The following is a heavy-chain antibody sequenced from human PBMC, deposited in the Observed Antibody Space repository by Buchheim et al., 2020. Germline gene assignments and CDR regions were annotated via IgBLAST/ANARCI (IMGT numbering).Heavy chain of an antibody. D-gene: IGHD2-15*01. CDR3: ARLKGDCSGGSCYFGFYYYYGMDV. CDR2: IYYSGST. Sequence: QVQLQESGPGLVKPSETLSLTCTVSGGSISSYYWSWIRQPPGKGLEWIGYIYYSGSTNYNPSLKSRVTISVDTSKNHFSLKLSSVNAADTAVYYCARLKGDCSGGSCYFGFYYYYGMDVWGQGTT. V-gene: IGHV4-59*08. CDR1: GGSISSYY. J-gene: IGHJ6*02.